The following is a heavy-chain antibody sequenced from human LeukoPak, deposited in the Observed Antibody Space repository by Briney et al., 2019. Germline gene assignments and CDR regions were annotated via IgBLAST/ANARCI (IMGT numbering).Heavy chain of an antibody. Sequence: SETLSLTCAVYGGSFSGYYWSWIRQPPGKGLEWIGYIYYSGSTNYNPSLKSRVTISVDTSKNQFSLKLSSVTAADTAVYYCARDVSGRPPAPHFDYWGQGTLVTVSS. D-gene: IGHD6-19*01. V-gene: IGHV4-59*01. J-gene: IGHJ4*02. CDR3: ARDVSGRPPAPHFDY. CDR1: GGSFSGYY. CDR2: IYYSGST.